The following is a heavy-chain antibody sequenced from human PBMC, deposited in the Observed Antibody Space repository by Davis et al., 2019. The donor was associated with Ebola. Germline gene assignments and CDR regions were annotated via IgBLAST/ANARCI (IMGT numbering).Heavy chain of an antibody. CDR1: GFSFSTYA. V-gene: IGHV3-30-3*01. Sequence: GESLKISCAASGFSFSTYAMHWVRQAPGKGLEWVAVISYDGNNEFFADSVRGRFTISRDNSKNTLSLQMHSLRVEDTAVYYCARALFYKSSYFDYWGQGTLVTVSS. J-gene: IGHJ4*02. CDR2: ISYDGNNE. CDR3: ARALFYKSSYFDY. D-gene: IGHD1-1*01.